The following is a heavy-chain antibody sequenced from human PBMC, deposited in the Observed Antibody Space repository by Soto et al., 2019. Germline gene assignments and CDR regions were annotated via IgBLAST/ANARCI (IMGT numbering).Heavy chain of an antibody. CDR2: INNGGDNI. J-gene: IGHJ4*02. CDR1: GFTFNNYA. CDR3: AKTFLARYCSSSICYDPADYFDY. V-gene: IGHV3-23*01. D-gene: IGHD2-2*01. Sequence: VGSLRLSCAASGFTFNNYAMSWVRQAPGKGLEWVSSINNGGDNIYYADSVKGRFTISRDNSKSTLYLQMNSLRAEDTAVYYCAKTFLARYCSSSICYDPADYFDYWGQGTPVTVSS.